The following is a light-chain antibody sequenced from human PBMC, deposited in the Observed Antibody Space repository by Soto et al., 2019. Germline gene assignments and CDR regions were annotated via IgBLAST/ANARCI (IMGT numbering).Light chain of an antibody. J-gene: IGKJ4*01. V-gene: IGKV1-33*01. CDR2: DAS. Sequence: DIQMTQSPSSLSASVGDRVTITCQASQDIANYLNWYQQKAGSAPKFLIYDASNLETGVPSRFSGSGSGTDFTLTISSLQPEDIATYYCQQYDNLPLTFGGGTKVEIK. CDR1: QDIANY. CDR3: QQYDNLPLT.